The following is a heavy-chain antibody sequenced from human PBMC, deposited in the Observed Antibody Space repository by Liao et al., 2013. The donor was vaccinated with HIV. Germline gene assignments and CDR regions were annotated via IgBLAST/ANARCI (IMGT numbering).Heavy chain of an antibody. CDR1: GASLSSHY. V-gene: IGHV4-59*11. Sequence: QVQLQESGTGLLKPSETLSLTCTVSGASLSSHYWSWIRQTPGKGLDWMGYIYYSGTTNYNPTLKSRVTITIDTSKNQFSLKLTSVTAADTAVYYCASLPRGELVRAYFGHWGQGVRVSV. CDR3: ASLPRGELVRAYFGH. CDR2: IYYSGTT. J-gene: IGHJ4*02. D-gene: IGHD3-16*01.